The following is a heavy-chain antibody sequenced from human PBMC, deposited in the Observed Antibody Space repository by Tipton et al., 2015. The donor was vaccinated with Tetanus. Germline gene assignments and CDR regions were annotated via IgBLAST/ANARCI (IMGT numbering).Heavy chain of an antibody. CDR1: GYNSRSYW. V-gene: IGHV5-51*01. D-gene: IGHD3-10*01. CDR3: ARLPKHYSASGST. Sequence: QSGAEVKKPGASVKVSCQASGYNSRSYWINWVRQMPGKGLEWMGIISPGDSEATYSPAFQGQITIAADKSLSTAYLQWSSLKASDTAIYFCARLPKHYSASGSTWGQGTLVTVSS. J-gene: IGHJ5*02. CDR2: ISPGDSEA.